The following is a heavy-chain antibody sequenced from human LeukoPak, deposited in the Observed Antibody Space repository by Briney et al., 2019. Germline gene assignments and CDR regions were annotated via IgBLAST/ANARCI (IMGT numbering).Heavy chain of an antibody. Sequence: SETLSLTCTVSGGSISSSSYYWGWIRQPPGKGLEWIGSIYYSGSTYYNPSLKSRVTISIDTSKNQFSLKLSSVTAADTAVYYCARPLGAVLQSPFDYWGQGTLVTVSS. J-gene: IGHJ4*02. D-gene: IGHD5-24*01. CDR3: ARPLGAVLQSPFDY. CDR1: GGSISSSSYY. CDR2: IYYSGST. V-gene: IGHV4-39*01.